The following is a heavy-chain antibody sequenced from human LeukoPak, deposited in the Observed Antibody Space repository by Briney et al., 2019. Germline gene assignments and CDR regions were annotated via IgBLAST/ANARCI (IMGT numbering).Heavy chain of an antibody. CDR3: VRSEKAGKISIDY. J-gene: IGHJ4*02. D-gene: IGHD3-3*02. CDR2: VYYSGSV. V-gene: IGHV4-39*07. Sequence: SETLSLTCTVSDASVYSSDHYWGWIRQPPGKGLEWIGSVYYSGSVYYKPSLKSRLTLLVDISKNKFSLELTSVTAADTAVYYCVRSEKAGKISIDYWGQGTLVTVSS. CDR1: DASVYSSDHY.